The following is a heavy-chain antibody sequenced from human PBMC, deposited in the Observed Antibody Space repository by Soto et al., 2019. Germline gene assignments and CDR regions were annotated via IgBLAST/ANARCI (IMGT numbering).Heavy chain of an antibody. Sequence: QVQLVQSGAEVKKPGASVKVSCKASGYTFTSYGISWVRQAPGQGLEWMGWISAYNGNTNYAQKLQGRVTMPTHTSTSTAYMELRRLRSDDTAGYYCARETVAGTTGFDYWGQGPLATVSS. CDR1: GYTFTSYG. CDR3: ARETVAGTTGFDY. D-gene: IGHD6-19*01. J-gene: IGHJ4*02. V-gene: IGHV1-18*01. CDR2: ISAYNGNT.